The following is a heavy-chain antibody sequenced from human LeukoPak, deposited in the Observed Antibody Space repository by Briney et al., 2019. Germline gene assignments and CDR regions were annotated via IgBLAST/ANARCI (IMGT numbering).Heavy chain of an antibody. CDR3: AREGYVVVPAAQYYYYYGMDV. Sequence: ASVKVSCKASGGTFSSYAISWVRQAPGQGLEWMGGIIPIFGTANYAQKFQGRVTITADESTGTAYMELSSLRSEDTAVYYCAREGYVVVPAAQYYYYYGMDVWGQGTTVTVSS. J-gene: IGHJ6*02. CDR1: GGTFSSYA. D-gene: IGHD2-2*01. V-gene: IGHV1-69*13. CDR2: IIPIFGTA.